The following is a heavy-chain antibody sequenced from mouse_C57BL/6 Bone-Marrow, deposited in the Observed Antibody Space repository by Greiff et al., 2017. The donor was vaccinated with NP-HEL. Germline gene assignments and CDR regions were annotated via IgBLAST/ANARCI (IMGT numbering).Heavy chain of an antibody. CDR1: GYTFTSYW. CDR2: IHPNSGST. V-gene: IGHV1-64*01. Sequence: QVQLQQSGAELVKPGASVKLSCKASGYTFTSYWMHWVKQRPGQGLEWIGMIHPNSGSTNYNEKFKSKATLTVDKSSSTAYMQLSSLTSEDSAVYYCAREWLGAWFAYWGQGTLVTVSA. D-gene: IGHD2-2*01. CDR3: AREWLGAWFAY. J-gene: IGHJ3*01.